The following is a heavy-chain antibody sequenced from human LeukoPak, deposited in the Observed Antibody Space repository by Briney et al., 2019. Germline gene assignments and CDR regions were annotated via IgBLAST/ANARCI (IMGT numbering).Heavy chain of an antibody. CDR2: IYPSDSDT. Sequence: GESLKISCKGSGYSFTDYWIGWVRQMPGKGLEWMGIIYPSDSDTRYSPSFQGQVTISADKSINTAYLQWSSLKASDTAMYYCAREYKNGWSWFDPWGQGTLVTVSS. J-gene: IGHJ5*02. CDR1: GYSFTDYW. V-gene: IGHV5-51*01. D-gene: IGHD6-19*01. CDR3: AREYKNGWSWFDP.